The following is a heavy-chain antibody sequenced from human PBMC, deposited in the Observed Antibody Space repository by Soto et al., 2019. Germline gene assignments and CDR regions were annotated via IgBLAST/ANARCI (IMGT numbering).Heavy chain of an antibody. CDR3: AHNGCSGGSCPTDFAY. D-gene: IGHD2-15*01. V-gene: IGHV2-5*02. Sequence: SGPTLVNPTQTLTLTCTFSGFSLSTSGEGVGWIRQPPGKALEWLALIYWDDDKRYSPSLKSRLTITKDTSKNQVVLTTTNMDPVDTATYYCAHNGCSGGSCPTDFAYRGQGTLVPVSS. CDR1: GFSLSTSGEG. J-gene: IGHJ4*02. CDR2: IYWDDDK.